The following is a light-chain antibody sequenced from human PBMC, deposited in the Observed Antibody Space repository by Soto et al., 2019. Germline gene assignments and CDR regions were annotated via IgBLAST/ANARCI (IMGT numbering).Light chain of an antibody. V-gene: IGLV1-44*01. CDR2: SNS. CDR3: AAWDDSVKGVL. J-gene: IGLJ3*02. Sequence: QSVLTQPPSASGTPGQRVTISCSGSSSNIGSNAVNWYQQFPGTAPQLLFFSNSRRPSGVPDRFSASKSGTSASLAISGVQSGDEADYYCAAWDDSVKGVLFCGGTKLTVL. CDR1: SSNIGSNA.